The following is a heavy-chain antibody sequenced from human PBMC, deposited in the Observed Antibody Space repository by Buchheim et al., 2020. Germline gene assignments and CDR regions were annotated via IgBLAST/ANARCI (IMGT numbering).Heavy chain of an antibody. V-gene: IGHV4-31*03. D-gene: IGHD2-2*01. Sequence: QVQLQESGPGLVKPSQTLSLTCTVSGASISSGSYYWCWIRQHPGKGLEWIGFVSYSGSTYYNPSLKSRVTMSIETSKNQFSLSLSSVTAADTAVYYCARNSYQLLDYYYYYMGVWGKGTT. J-gene: IGHJ6*03. CDR1: GASISSGSYY. CDR3: ARNSYQLLDYYYYYMGV. CDR2: VSYSGST.